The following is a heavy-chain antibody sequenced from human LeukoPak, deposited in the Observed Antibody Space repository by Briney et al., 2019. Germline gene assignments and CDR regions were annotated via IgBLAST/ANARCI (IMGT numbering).Heavy chain of an antibody. CDR1: ELTFRNYS. Sequence: GGSLRLSCVASELTFRNYSLNWVRQAPGKGLEWVSSNSYSSSYKYYVDSVKGRFTISRDNAKKSLYLQMNSLRAEDTAIYYCARAPVIVMHDWYFDLWGRGTLVTVSS. CDR2: NSYSSSYK. CDR3: ARAPVIVMHDWYFDL. J-gene: IGHJ2*01. D-gene: IGHD3-22*01. V-gene: IGHV3-21*01.